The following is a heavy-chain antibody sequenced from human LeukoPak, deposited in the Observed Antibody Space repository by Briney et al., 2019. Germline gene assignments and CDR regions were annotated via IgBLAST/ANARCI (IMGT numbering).Heavy chain of an antibody. D-gene: IGHD6-19*01. J-gene: IGHJ4*02. V-gene: IGHV5-10-1*01. CDR3: ARTAVAGTAPDY. CDR2: IDPSDSYT. Sequence: GESLKISCKGSGYSFTSYRISWVRQMPGKGLEWMGRIDPSDSYTNYSPSFQGHVTISADKSISTAYLQWSTLKASDTAMYYCARTAVAGTAPDYWGQGTLVTVSS. CDR1: GYSFTSYR.